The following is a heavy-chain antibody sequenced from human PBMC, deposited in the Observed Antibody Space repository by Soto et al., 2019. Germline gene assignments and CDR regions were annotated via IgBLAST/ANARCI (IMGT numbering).Heavy chain of an antibody. CDR3: ARISVGRLQSDY. Sequence: GGSLRLSCAASGFTVSSNYMSWVRQAPGKGLEWVSVIYSGGSTYYADSVKGRFTISRDNSKNTLYLQMDSLRAEDTAVYYCARISVGRLQSDYWGQGTLVTVSS. CDR2: IYSGGST. D-gene: IGHD3-10*01. J-gene: IGHJ4*02. CDR1: GFTVSSNY. V-gene: IGHV3-53*01.